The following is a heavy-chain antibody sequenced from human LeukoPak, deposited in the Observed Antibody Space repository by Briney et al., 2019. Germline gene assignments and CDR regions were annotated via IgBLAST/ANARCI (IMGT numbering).Heavy chain of an antibody. V-gene: IGHV3-48*04. Sequence: GGSLRLSCAASGFTFSSYSMNWVRQAPGKGLEWVSYISSSSSTIYYADSVKGRFTISRDNAKNSLYLQMNSLRAEDTAVYYCASHLTGDDFDYWGQGTLVTVSS. CDR2: ISSSSSTI. CDR3: ASHLTGDDFDY. D-gene: IGHD7-27*01. J-gene: IGHJ4*02. CDR1: GFTFSSYS.